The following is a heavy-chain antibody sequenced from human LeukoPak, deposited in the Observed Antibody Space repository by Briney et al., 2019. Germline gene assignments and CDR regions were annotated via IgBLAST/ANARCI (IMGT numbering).Heavy chain of an antibody. Sequence: ASVKVSCKASGYTFIRYYMQWVRQAPVQGLEWMGIINPSGGSTTYAKKFQCRVTMTRDTSTSTVYMELSSLRSEDTAVYYCARDSSSWAFDSWGQGTLVTVSS. CDR2: INPSGGST. CDR1: GYTFIRYY. CDR3: ARDSSSWAFDS. V-gene: IGHV1-46*01. J-gene: IGHJ4*02. D-gene: IGHD6-13*01.